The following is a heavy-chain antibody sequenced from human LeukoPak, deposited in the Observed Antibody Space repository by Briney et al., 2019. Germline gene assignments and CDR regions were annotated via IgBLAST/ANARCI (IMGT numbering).Heavy chain of an antibody. CDR1: GFTFSSYA. D-gene: IGHD3-3*01. CDR2: ISGSGGST. J-gene: IGHJ4*02. CDR3: AKGLYYDFWSGYHI. Sequence: TGGSLRLSCAASGFTFSSYAMSWVRQAPGKGLEWVSAISGSGGSTYYADSVKGRFTISRDNSKNTLYLQMNSLRAEDTAVYYCAKGLYYDFWSGYHIWGQGTLVTVSS. V-gene: IGHV3-23*01.